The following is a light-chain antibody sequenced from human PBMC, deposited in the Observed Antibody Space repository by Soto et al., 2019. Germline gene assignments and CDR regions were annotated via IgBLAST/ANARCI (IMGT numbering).Light chain of an antibody. CDR3: HKYQNLWT. CDR1: QTIYSN. CDR2: RAS. V-gene: IGKV3-15*01. Sequence: IGMTQSPATLSVSPGERATLSCRASQTIYSNVAWYQQRPGQPPRLLIYRASSRATGIPARFSGSGSGTEFTLTINSLQSEDSAVYYCHKYQNLWTFGQGTKVDIK. J-gene: IGKJ1*01.